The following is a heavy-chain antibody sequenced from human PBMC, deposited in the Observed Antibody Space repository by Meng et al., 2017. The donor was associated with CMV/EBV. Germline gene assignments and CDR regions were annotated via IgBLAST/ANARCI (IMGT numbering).Heavy chain of an antibody. D-gene: IGHD2-8*01. Sequence: GGSLRLSCAASGFTFSSYEMNWVRQAPGKGLEWVSYISSSGSTIYYADSVKGRFTISRDNAKNSLYLQMNSLRAEDTAVYYCVRDNLIERCTQWRYCYYGMDVWGQGTTVTVSS. CDR1: GFTFSSYE. J-gene: IGHJ6*02. CDR2: ISSSGSTI. V-gene: IGHV3-48*03. CDR3: VRDNLIERCTQWRYCYYGMDV.